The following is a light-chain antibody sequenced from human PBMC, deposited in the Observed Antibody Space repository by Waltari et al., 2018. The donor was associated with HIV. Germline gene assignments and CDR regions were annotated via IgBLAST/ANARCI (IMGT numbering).Light chain of an antibody. V-gene: IGLV2-14*01. J-gene: IGLJ2*01. Sequence: QSALTQSAPVSGSPGQPITISCTGTSSDAGLSNYIPWYQQHPVKTPKLIIYEVSKLPLGGSNRFSSSKSGNTASRTISGLQAEDEADYYCSSYTSSSTVVFGGGTKLTVL. CDR3: SSYTSSSTVV. CDR1: SSDAGLSNY. CDR2: EVS.